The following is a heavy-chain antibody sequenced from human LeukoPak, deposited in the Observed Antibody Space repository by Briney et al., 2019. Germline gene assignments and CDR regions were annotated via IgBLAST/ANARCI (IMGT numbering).Heavy chain of an antibody. CDR2: MNPNSGNT. J-gene: IGHJ6*03. CDR3: ARGSEPYDFWSGYYRYYYYYMDV. D-gene: IGHD3-3*01. V-gene: IGHV1-8*01. Sequence: ASVKVSCKASGYTFTSYDINWVRQATGQGLEWMGWMNPNSGNTGYAQKFQGRVTMTRNTSISTAYMELSSLRSEDTAVYYCARGSEPYDFWSGYYRYYYYYMDVWGKGTTVTVS. CDR1: GYTFTSYD.